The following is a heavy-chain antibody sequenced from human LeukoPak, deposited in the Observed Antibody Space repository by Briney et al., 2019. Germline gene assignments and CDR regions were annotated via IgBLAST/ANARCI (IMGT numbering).Heavy chain of an antibody. CDR2: IYYSGST. J-gene: IGHJ1*01. Sequence: PSETLSLTCTVSGGSISSGDYYWSWIRQPPGKGLEWIGYIYYSGSTYYNPSLKSRVTISVDTSKNQFSLKLSSVTAADTAVYYCARLTVVPAAIGAWCQGTVVTVSS. V-gene: IGHV4-30-4*08. CDR3: ARLTVVPAAIGA. D-gene: IGHD2-2*01. CDR1: GGSISSGDYY.